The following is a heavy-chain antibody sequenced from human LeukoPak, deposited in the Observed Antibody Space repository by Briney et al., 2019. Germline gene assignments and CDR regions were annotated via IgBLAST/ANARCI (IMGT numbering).Heavy chain of an antibody. Sequence: AGGSLRLSCAASGFTFDDYAVFWVRQVPGKGLEWVSLISGDGGSTYYADSVKGRFTISRDNSRDTLYLQMNSLRAEDTAVYYCAKGYYDYVWGSYYFDYWGQGTLVTVSS. J-gene: IGHJ4*02. CDR3: AKGYYDYVWGSYYFDY. D-gene: IGHD3-16*01. CDR1: GFTFDDYA. V-gene: IGHV3-43*02. CDR2: ISGDGGST.